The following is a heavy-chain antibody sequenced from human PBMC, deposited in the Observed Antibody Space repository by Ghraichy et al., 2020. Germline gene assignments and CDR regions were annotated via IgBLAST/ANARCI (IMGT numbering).Heavy chain of an antibody. CDR1: GGSFSGYY. J-gene: IGHJ5*02. D-gene: IGHD5-18*01. Sequence: SETLSLTCAVYGGSFSGYYWSWIRQPPGKGLEWIGEINHSGSTNYNPSLKSRVTISVDTSKNQFSLKLSSVTAADTAVYYCARACCGYSYGLNWFDPWGQGTLVTVSS. CDR2: INHSGST. V-gene: IGHV4-34*01. CDR3: ARACCGYSYGLNWFDP.